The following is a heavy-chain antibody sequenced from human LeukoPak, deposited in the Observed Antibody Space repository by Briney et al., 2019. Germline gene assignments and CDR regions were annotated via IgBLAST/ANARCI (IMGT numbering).Heavy chain of an antibody. V-gene: IGHV3-15*07. Sequence: NTGGSLRLSCAASGFTFSNAWMNWVRQAPGKGLEWVGHIRSKADGGTTDYAAPVKGRFTISRDDSKNTLYLQMNSLKTEDTALYYCTTDQFLRSTTYYGMDVWGQGTTVTVSS. CDR3: TTDQFLRSTTYYGMDV. CDR2: IRSKADGGTT. CDR1: GFTFSNAW. D-gene: IGHD5-12*01. J-gene: IGHJ6*02.